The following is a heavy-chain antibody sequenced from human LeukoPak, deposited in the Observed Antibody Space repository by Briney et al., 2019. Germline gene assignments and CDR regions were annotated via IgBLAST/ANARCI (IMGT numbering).Heavy chain of an antibody. D-gene: IGHD5-12*01. V-gene: IGHV1-18*01. CDR2: ISAYNGNT. CDR3: ARDTIVATIETNTNYYYGMDV. Sequence: ASVKVSCKASGYTFTSYGISWVRQAPGQGLEWMGWISAYNGNTNYAQKLKGRVTMTTDTSTSTAYMELRSLRSDDTAVYYCARDTIVATIETNTNYYYGMDVWGQGTTATVSS. CDR1: GYTFTSYG. J-gene: IGHJ6*02.